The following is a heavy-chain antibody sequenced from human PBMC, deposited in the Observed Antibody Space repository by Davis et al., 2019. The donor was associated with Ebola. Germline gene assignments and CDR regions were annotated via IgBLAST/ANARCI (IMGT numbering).Heavy chain of an antibody. J-gene: IGHJ4*02. D-gene: IGHD6-13*01. CDR3: ARGAYSSSWYHFDY. V-gene: IGHV3-21*04. CDR2: ISSSSSYI. Sequence: GESLKISCAASGFIFSSYSMNWVRQAPGKGLEWVSSISSSSSYIYYADSVKGRFSISRDNAKNSLYLQMNSLRAEDTAVYYCARGAYSSSWYHFDYWGQGTLVTVSS. CDR1: GFIFSSYS.